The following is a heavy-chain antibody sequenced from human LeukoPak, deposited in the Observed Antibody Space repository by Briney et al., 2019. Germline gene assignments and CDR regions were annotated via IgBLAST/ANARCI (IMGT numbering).Heavy chain of an antibody. Sequence: SETLSLTCAVSGGSISSSNWWSWVRQPPGKGLEWIGEIYHSGSTNYNPSLKSRVTISVDKSKNQFSLKLSSVTAADTAVYYCARGKSSVRFLENYYYYYMDVWGKGTTVTVSS. CDR3: ARGKSSVRFLENYYYYYMDV. J-gene: IGHJ6*03. D-gene: IGHD3-3*01. CDR2: IYHSGST. CDR1: GGSISSSNW. V-gene: IGHV4-4*02.